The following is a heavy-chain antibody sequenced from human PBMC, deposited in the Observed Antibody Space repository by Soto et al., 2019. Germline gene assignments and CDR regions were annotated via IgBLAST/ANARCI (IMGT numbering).Heavy chain of an antibody. J-gene: IGHJ6*02. V-gene: IGHV1-69*06. CDR1: GGTFSSYA. Sequence: QVQLMQSGAEVKKPGSSVKVSCKASGGTFSSYAISWVRQAPGQGLEWMGGIIPIFGTANYAQKFQGRVTITADKSTSTAYMELSSLRSEDTAVYYCARDTRDIVVVPAAITYYYYGMDVWGQGTTVTVSS. D-gene: IGHD2-2*01. CDR3: ARDTRDIVVVPAAITYYYYGMDV. CDR2: IIPIFGTA.